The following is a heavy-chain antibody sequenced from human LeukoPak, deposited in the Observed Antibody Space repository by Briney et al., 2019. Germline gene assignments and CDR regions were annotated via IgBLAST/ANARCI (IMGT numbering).Heavy chain of an antibody. J-gene: IGHJ6*03. V-gene: IGHV4-59*01. Sequence: PSETLSLTCTVSGVSISNYYWSWIRQPPGKGLEWIGYIYYSGSTNYNPSLKSRVTISVDRTKNHFSLRLRSVTAADTAVYFCARGRVSSSTWYSTYYYFFYMDFWGKGTTVTVSS. CDR3: ARGRVSSSTWYSTYYYFFYMDF. D-gene: IGHD4-11*01. CDR2: IYYSGST. CDR1: GVSISNYY.